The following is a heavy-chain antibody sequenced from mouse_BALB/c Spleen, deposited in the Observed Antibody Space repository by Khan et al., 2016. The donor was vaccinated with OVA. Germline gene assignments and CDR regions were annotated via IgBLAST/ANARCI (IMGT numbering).Heavy chain of an antibody. CDR2: INTYTGEP. V-gene: IGHV9-3-1*01. CDR1: GYSFTNYG. CDR3: ASRGYWYFDV. J-gene: IGHJ1*01. D-gene: IGHD1-1*02. Sequence: QIQLVQSGPEVKKPGETVKISCKASGYSFTNYGMNWVRQAPGKGLKWMGWINTYTGEPTYADDFKGRFAFSLETSASTAYLQINNLKNEDTATYFCASRGYWYFDVWGAGTTVTVSS.